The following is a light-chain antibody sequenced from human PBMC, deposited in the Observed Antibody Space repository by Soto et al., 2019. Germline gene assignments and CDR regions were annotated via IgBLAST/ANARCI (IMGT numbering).Light chain of an antibody. Sequence: DIQMTQSPSFLSASVGDRVTITCRASQGISDFLAWYQQKPGKVPNLLIYAASTLHSGVPDRFSGSGSGTDFTLKISRVEAEDVGIYYCMQSLQTALTFGGGTKVDIK. J-gene: IGKJ4*01. CDR2: AAS. CDR1: QGISDF. V-gene: IGKV1-27*01. CDR3: MQSLQTALT.